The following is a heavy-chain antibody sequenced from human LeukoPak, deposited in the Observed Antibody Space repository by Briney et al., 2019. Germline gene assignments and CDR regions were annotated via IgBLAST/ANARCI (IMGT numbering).Heavy chain of an antibody. Sequence: SETLSLTCTISGGSIRAHYWTWIRQPPGKGLEWIGYVHYSGVTGYNPSLGIRVTISLDTSKSQFSLELRSVTAADTAVYYCARDQSEFDYWGQGTLVTVSS. V-gene: IGHV4-59*11. CDR2: VHYSGVT. CDR1: GGSIRAHY. CDR3: ARDQSEFDY. J-gene: IGHJ4*02.